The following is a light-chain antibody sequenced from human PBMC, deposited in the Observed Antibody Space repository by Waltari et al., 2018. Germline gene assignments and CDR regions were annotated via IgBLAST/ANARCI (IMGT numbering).Light chain of an antibody. CDR2: WAS. Sequence: DIVMTQSPDSLAVSLGERATINCKSSQSVLYSSNNKNYLAWYQQKPGQPPKLLIYWASTRESGVPDRFSGSGSGTDFTLTISSLQAEDVAVYYCQQYYSTPPFGGGTKVGIK. J-gene: IGKJ4*01. CDR1: QSVLYSSNNKNY. V-gene: IGKV4-1*01. CDR3: QQYYSTPP.